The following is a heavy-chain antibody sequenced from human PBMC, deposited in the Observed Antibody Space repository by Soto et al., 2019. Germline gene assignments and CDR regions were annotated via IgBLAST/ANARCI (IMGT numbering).Heavy chain of an antibody. J-gene: IGHJ5*02. CDR1: GGSFSGYY. V-gene: IGHV4-34*01. D-gene: IGHD3-22*01. CDR3: ARGLTRPRSLSKNYDSSGYYYVSWFDP. CDR2: INHSGST. Sequence: SETLSLTCAVYGGSFSGYYWSWIRQPPGKGLEWIGEINHSGSTNYNPSLKSRVTISVDTSKNQFSLKLSSVTAADTAVYYCARGLTRPRSLSKNYDSSGYYYVSWFDPWGQGTLVTVSS.